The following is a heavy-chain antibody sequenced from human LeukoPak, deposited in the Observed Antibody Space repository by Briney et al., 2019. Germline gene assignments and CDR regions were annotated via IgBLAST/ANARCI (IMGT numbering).Heavy chain of an antibody. J-gene: IGHJ4*02. CDR2: MNPNSGNT. Sequence: ASVKVSCKASGYTFTSYDINWVRQATGQGLEWMGWMNPNSGNTGHAQKFQGRVTMTRNTSISTAYMELSSLRSEDTAVYYCARAPITGTTFDYWGQGTLVTVSS. CDR3: ARAPITGTTFDY. D-gene: IGHD1-20*01. CDR1: GYTFTSYD. V-gene: IGHV1-8*01.